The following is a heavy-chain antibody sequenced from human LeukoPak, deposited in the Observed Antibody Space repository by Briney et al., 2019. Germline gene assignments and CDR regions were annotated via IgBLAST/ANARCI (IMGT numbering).Heavy chain of an antibody. J-gene: IGHJ4*02. CDR1: GFTFSSYG. V-gene: IGHV3-30*18. D-gene: IGHD3-10*01. CDR2: IPYDGSNK. CDR3: AKDSAAASPGSDY. Sequence: GRSLRLSCAASGFTFSSYGMHWVRQAPGKGLEWVAVIPYDGSNKYYADSVKGRFTISRDNSKNTLYLQMNSLRAEDTAVYYCAKDSAAASPGSDYWGQGTLVTVSS.